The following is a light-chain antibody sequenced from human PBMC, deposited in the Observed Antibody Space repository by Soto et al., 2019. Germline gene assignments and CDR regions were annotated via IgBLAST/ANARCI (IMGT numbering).Light chain of an antibody. J-gene: IGKJ1*01. Sequence: DIQMTQSPSSLSASVGDRVTITCRASQSISSYLNWYQQKPGKAPKLLIYAASSLQSGVPSRFSGSGSGTEFTLTIRSMQPDDFATYYCQQYNSYPWTFGQGTKVDIK. CDR3: QQYNSYPWT. CDR1: QSISSY. CDR2: AAS. V-gene: IGKV1-39*01.